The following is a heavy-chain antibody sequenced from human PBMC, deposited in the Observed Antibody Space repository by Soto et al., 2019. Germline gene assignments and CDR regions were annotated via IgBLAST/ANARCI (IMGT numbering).Heavy chain of an antibody. J-gene: IGHJ4*02. CDR3: AIQICFGGACYSFHPFDY. V-gene: IGHV5-51*01. Sequence: GEPLKISCKGPGYQFTGYCIGWVRQQAGKGLDWIVIVYPDNSDTRYSPPFQGQITISADKSTNTAYLQWSSLKASDTAMYYCAIQICFGGACYSFHPFDYWGLGTQVTVSS. CDR2: VYPDNSDT. D-gene: IGHD2-15*01. CDR1: GYQFTGYC.